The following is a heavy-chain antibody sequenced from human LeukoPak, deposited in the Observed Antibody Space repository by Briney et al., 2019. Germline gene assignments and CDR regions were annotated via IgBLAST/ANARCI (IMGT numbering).Heavy chain of an antibody. Sequence: GGSLRLSCAASGFTFSSYAMSWVRQAPGKGLGGVSAISGSGGSTYYAGSVKGRFTISRDNSKNTLYLQMNSLRAEDTAVYYCAKSALITMIVVDMYYFDYWGQGTLVTVSS. CDR3: AKSALITMIVVDMYYFDY. CDR2: ISGSGGST. J-gene: IGHJ4*02. CDR1: GFTFSSYA. D-gene: IGHD3-22*01. V-gene: IGHV3-23*01.